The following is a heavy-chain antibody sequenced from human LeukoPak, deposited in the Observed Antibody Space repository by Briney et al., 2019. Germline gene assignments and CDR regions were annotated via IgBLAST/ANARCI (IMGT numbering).Heavy chain of an antibody. CDR3: ARGAVAARGGPYWYFDL. J-gene: IGHJ2*01. D-gene: IGHD6-6*01. Sequence: ASVKVSCKASGGTFSSYAISWVRQAPGQGLEWMGGSIPIFGTGNYAQKFQGRVTITAHESTNTTYMELSSLRSDDTAVFYCARGAVAARGGPYWYFDLWGRGTLVTVSS. CDR2: SIPIFGTG. CDR1: GGTFSSYA. V-gene: IGHV1-69*13.